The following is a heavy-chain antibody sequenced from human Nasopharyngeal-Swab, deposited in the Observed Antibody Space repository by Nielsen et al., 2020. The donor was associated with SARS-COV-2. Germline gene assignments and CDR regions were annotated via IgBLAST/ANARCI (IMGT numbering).Heavy chain of an antibody. J-gene: IGHJ4*02. D-gene: IGHD2/OR15-2a*01. CDR1: GFNINDYG. CDR2: ISGSGDISGSGDST. CDR3: AKDLRGPYFF. V-gene: IGHV3-23*01. Sequence: GESLKISCEVSGFNINDYGMNWVSQAPGKGLEWVAAISGSGDISGSGDSTYYADSVKGRFTISRDNSKNTLSLQMNGLGAEDTAVYYCAKDLRGPYFFWGQGTLVTVSS.